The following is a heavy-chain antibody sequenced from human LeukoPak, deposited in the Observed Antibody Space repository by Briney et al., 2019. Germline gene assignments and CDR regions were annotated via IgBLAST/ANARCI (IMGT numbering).Heavy chain of an antibody. CDR2: FYYTGST. Sequence: SETLSLTCTVSGGSISSYYWSWIRQPPGKGLEWIGSFYYTGSTYYNPSLKSRVTISVDTSKNQFSLKLSSVTAADTAVYYCARHVEVLVAWYWGQGTLVTVSS. D-gene: IGHD2-2*01. CDR1: GGSISSYY. J-gene: IGHJ4*02. CDR3: ARHVEVLVAWY. V-gene: IGHV4-59*04.